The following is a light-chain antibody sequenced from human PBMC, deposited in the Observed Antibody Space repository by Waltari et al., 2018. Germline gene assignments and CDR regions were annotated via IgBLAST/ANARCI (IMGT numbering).Light chain of an antibody. CDR3: CSYAGDSTLI. Sequence: QSPLTQPASVSGSPGQSITLSCTRPSSNVGVYTLVTWYQQHPGKAPQLIIYDVNKRPSGISHRFSGSKSGNTASLTISGLQADDESDYYCCSYAGDSTLIFGGGTKLTVL. V-gene: IGLV2-23*02. CDR2: DVN. J-gene: IGLJ2*01. CDR1: SSNVGVYTL.